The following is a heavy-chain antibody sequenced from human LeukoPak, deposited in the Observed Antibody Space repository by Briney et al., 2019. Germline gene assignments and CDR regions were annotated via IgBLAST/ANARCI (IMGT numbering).Heavy chain of an antibody. J-gene: IGHJ3*02. CDR1: GGTFSSYA. V-gene: IGHV1-69*06. Sequence: SVKVSCKASGGTFSSYAISWVRQAPGQGLVWMGGIIPIFGTANYAQKFQGRVTITADKSTSTAYMELSSLRSEDTAVYYCARDPGFGEKWFEAFDIWGQGTMVTVSS. CDR3: ARDPGFGEKWFEAFDI. CDR2: IIPIFGTA. D-gene: IGHD3-10*01.